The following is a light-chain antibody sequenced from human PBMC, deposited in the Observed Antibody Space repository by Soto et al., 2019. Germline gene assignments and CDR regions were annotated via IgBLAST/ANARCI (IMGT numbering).Light chain of an antibody. Sequence: QSALTQPPSVSGAPGQRVIISCTGSSSNIGAGNDVNCYQQLPGTAPKLLIYLNVNRPSGVPDRFSGSKSAISASLAISGFQAEDEAEYYCQSYDNSLSGSDVFGTGTKVTVL. CDR2: LNV. CDR3: QSYDNSLSGSDV. V-gene: IGLV1-40*01. CDR1: SSNIGAGND. J-gene: IGLJ1*01.